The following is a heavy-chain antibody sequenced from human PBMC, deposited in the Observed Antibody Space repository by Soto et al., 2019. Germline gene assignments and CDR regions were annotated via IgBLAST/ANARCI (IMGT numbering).Heavy chain of an antibody. V-gene: IGHV4-39*01. CDR1: GGSISSSSYY. CDR2: IYYSGST. CDR3: ARHSIAEAASRGY. Sequence: QLQLQESGPGLVKPSETLSLTCTVSGGSISSSSYYWGWIRQPPGKGLEGIGSIYYSGSTYYNPSPKSRVTISVDTSKSQFSRKLSSVTAADTAVYYCARHSIAEAASRGYWGQGTLVTVSS. J-gene: IGHJ4*02. D-gene: IGHD6-13*01.